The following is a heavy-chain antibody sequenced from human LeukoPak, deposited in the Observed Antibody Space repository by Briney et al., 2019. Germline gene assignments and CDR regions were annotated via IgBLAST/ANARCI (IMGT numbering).Heavy chain of an antibody. V-gene: IGHV3-23*01. J-gene: IGHJ4*02. CDR1: GFTFSSYA. Sequence: PGGSLRLSCAASGFTFSSYAMTWVRQAPGKGLEWVSAISGSGGSTYYADSVKGRFTISGDNSKNTLYLQMNSLRADDTAVYYCAKGRYSYGYQRVDYWGQGTLVTVSS. CDR2: ISGSGGST. D-gene: IGHD5-18*01. CDR3: AKGRYSYGYQRVDY.